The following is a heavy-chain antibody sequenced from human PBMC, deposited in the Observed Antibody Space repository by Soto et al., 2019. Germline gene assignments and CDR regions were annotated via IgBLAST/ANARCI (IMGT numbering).Heavy chain of an antibody. J-gene: IGHJ3*02. CDR2: ILVDGRT. Sequence: EVQMFESGGGLAQPGGSLRLSCAASGFICSSYDMSWVRQTPGKGLEWVSTILVDGRTFYVDSVKGRFTISRDSSKNTVYLQMNSLTAGDTALYYCAKATATGGGAFDICGQGTMVTVSS. CDR1: GFICSSYD. D-gene: IGHD2-8*02. CDR3: AKATATGGGAFDI. V-gene: IGHV3-23*01.